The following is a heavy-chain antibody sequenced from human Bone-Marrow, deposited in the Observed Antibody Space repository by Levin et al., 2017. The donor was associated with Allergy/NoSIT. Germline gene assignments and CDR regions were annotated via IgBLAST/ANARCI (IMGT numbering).Heavy chain of an antibody. J-gene: IGHJ5*02. CDR1: AYSISNGYH. Sequence: SQTLSLTCDVSAYSISNGYHWGWFRQPPGKALEYIGSVYHSGGAYYNPSLRSRVTLSVDTSKNQFSVQVTSVTVADTAVYYCAGVAIGVGVDHWGQGTQVTVSS. CDR3: AGVAIGVGVDH. D-gene: IGHD3-22*01. CDR2: VYHSGGA. V-gene: IGHV4-38-2*01.